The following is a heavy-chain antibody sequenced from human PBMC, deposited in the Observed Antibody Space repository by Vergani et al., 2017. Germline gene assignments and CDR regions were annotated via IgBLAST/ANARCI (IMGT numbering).Heavy chain of an antibody. V-gene: IGHV4-39*01. Sequence: QLQLQESGPGLVKPSETLSLTCTVSGGSISSSSYYWGWIRQPPGKGLEWIGSIYYSGSTYYNPSLKSRVTISVDTSKNPFSLKLSSVTAADTAVYYCARHLAYCGGDCYPYDYGMDVWGQGTTVTVSS. CDR1: GGSISSSSYY. J-gene: IGHJ6*02. CDR2: IYYSGST. D-gene: IGHD2-21*02. CDR3: ARHLAYCGGDCYPYDYGMDV.